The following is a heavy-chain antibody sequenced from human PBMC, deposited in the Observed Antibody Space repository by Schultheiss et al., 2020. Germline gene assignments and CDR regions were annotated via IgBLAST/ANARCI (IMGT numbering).Heavy chain of an antibody. V-gene: IGHV3-23*01. CDR3: ARGSYYYDSSGYSGAFDI. Sequence: GGSLRLSCAASGFTFSSYAMSWVRQAPGKGLEWVSAISGSGGSTYYADSVKGRFTISRDNSKNTLYLQMNSLRAEDTAVYYCARGSYYYDSSGYSGAFDIWGQGTMVTVSS. J-gene: IGHJ3*02. CDR1: GFTFSSYA. D-gene: IGHD3-22*01. CDR2: ISGSGGST.